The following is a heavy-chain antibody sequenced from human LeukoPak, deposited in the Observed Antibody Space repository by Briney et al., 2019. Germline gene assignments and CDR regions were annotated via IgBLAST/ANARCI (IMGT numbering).Heavy chain of an antibody. CDR3: AKDWNWAIDY. Sequence: GGSLRLSCAASGFTFSDYYMNWIRQAPGKGLGWLSYIGPSGNDINYADSVRGRFTISRDNSKPTLFLKMNNLRVEDMAVFYCAKDWNWAIDYWGQGTLVTVSS. D-gene: IGHD1-7*01. CDR2: IGPSGNDI. CDR1: GFTFSDYY. V-gene: IGHV3-11*06. J-gene: IGHJ4*02.